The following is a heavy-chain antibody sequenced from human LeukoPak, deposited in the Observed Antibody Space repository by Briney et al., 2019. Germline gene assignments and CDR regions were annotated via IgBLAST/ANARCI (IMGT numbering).Heavy chain of an antibody. Sequence: SETLSLTCTVSGGSISSYYWSWIRQPPGKGLEWIGYIYYSGSTNYNPSLKGRVTISVDTSKNQFSLKLSSVTAADTAVYYCARAGSSSWYNWFDPWGQGTLVTVSS. V-gene: IGHV4-59*01. CDR1: GGSISSYY. CDR2: IYYSGST. J-gene: IGHJ5*02. CDR3: ARAGSSSWYNWFDP. D-gene: IGHD6-13*01.